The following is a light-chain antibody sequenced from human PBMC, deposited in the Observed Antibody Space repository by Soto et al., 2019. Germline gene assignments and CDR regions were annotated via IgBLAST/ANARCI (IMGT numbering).Light chain of an antibody. J-gene: IGKJ2*01. CDR2: WAS. CDR1: QTVFHTSYNKDF. CDR3: QQYYSSVT. V-gene: IGKV4-1*01. Sequence: DIVMTQSPDSLSVSLGERATINCKSSQTVFHTSYNKDFLAWYQQKAGQPPKLLFYWASTRESGVPARFSGGGSGTDFSLTISSLQPEDVAVYYCQQYYSSVTFGQGTNLDIK.